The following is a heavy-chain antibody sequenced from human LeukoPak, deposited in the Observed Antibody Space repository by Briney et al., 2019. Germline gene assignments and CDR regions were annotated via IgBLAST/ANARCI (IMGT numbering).Heavy chain of an antibody. J-gene: IGHJ5*02. D-gene: IGHD5-24*01. CDR2: IIPIFGIA. V-gene: IGHV1-69*04. Sequence: GASVKVSCKASGDTFSSYAISWVRQAPGQGLEWMGRIIPIFGIANYAQKFQGRVTITADKSTSTAYMELSSLRSEDTAVYYCARAGEMNWFDPWGQGTLVTVSS. CDR1: GDTFSSYA. CDR3: ARAGEMNWFDP.